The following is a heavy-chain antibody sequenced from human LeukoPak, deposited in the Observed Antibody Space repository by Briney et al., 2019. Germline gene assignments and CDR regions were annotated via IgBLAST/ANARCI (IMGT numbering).Heavy chain of an antibody. Sequence: SETLSLTCTVSGGSISSGDYYWSWIRQPAGKGLEWIGRIYTSGSTNYNPSLKSRVTISVDASKNQFSLRLSSVTAADTAVYYCARLGSIIGYSYGYTRNYMDVWGKGTTVTVSS. D-gene: IGHD5-18*01. J-gene: IGHJ6*03. CDR2: IYTSGST. CDR3: ARLGSIIGYSYGYTRNYMDV. V-gene: IGHV4-61*02. CDR1: GGSISSGDYY.